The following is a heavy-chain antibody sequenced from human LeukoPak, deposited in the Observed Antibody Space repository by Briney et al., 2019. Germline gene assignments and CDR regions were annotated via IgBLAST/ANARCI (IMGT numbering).Heavy chain of an antibody. D-gene: IGHD7-27*01. CDR1: GYTFTGYY. Sequence: ASVKVSCKASGYTFTGYYMHWVRQVPGQGLEWMGWINPNSGGTNYAQKFQGWVTMTRDTSISTAYMELSRLRSDDTAVYYCARARGLTGDPAQGNWFDPWGQGTLVTVSS. V-gene: IGHV1-2*04. CDR2: INPNSGGT. CDR3: ARARGLTGDPAQGNWFDP. J-gene: IGHJ5*02.